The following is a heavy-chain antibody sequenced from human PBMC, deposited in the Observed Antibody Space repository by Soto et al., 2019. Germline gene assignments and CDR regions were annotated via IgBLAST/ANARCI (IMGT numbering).Heavy chain of an antibody. CDR2: ISGSGGST. J-gene: IGHJ4*02. Sequence: EVQLLESGGGLVQPGGSLRLSCAASGFTFSSYAMSWVRQAPGKGLEWVSAISGSGGSTYYADSVKGRFTISRDNSKNTLYLQMNSLRAEDTAVYYCAAIISSYSSGWYGGNYFDYWGQGTLVTVSS. V-gene: IGHV3-23*01. CDR3: AAIISSYSSGWYGGNYFDY. D-gene: IGHD6-19*01. CDR1: GFTFSSYA.